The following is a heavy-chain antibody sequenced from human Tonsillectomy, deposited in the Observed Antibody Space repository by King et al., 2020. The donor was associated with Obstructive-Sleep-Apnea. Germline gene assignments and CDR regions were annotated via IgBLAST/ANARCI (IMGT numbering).Heavy chain of an antibody. CDR1: GFTFSSYS. V-gene: IGHV3-48*04. CDR3: ARAVGRYFDGLQEPVSCYFDY. J-gene: IGHJ4*02. Sequence: VQLVESGGGLVQPGGSLRLSCAASGFTFSSYSMNWVRQAPGKGLEWVSYISSSSSTIYYADSVKGRFTISRDNAKNSLYLQMNSLRAEDTAVYYCARAVGRYFDGLQEPVSCYFDYWGQGPLVTVSS. CDR2: ISSSSSTI. D-gene: IGHD3-9*01.